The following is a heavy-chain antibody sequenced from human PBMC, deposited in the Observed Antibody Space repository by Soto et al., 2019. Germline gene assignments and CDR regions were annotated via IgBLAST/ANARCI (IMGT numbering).Heavy chain of an antibody. V-gene: IGHV3-23*01. CDR2: ISGSGGST. Sequence: EVPLLESGGGLVQPGGSLRLSFAASGFTFSSYAMSWVRQAPGKGLEWVSAISGSGGSTYYADSVKGRFTISRDNSKNTLYLQMTSLRAEDTAVYYCATGRGLYYYYGMDVWGQGTTVTVSS. J-gene: IGHJ6*02. CDR3: ATGRGLYYYYGMDV. CDR1: GFTFSSYA. D-gene: IGHD3-10*01.